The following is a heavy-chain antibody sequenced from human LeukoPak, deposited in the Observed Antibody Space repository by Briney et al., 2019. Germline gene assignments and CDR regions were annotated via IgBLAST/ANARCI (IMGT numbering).Heavy chain of an antibody. CDR1: GGSISSYY. J-gene: IGHJ6*02. V-gene: IGHV4-59*01. D-gene: IGHD3-3*01. Sequence: SEILSLTCTVSGGSISSYYWSWIRQPPGKGLEWIGYIYYSGSTNYNPSLKSRVTISVDTSKNQFSLKLSSVTAADTAVYYCARDRSYYDFWSGSRVYYYYGMDVWGQGTTVTVSS. CDR2: IYYSGST. CDR3: ARDRSYYDFWSGSRVYYYYGMDV.